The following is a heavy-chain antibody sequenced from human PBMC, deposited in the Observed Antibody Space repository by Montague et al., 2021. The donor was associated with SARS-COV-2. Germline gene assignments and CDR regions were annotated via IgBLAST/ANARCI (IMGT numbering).Heavy chain of an antibody. D-gene: IGHD4-11*01. V-gene: IGHV4-34*01. CDR2: INHSGST. J-gene: IGHJ6*02. Sequence: SETLSLTCAVYGGSFSGDYWSWIRQPPGKGLEWIGEINHSGSTNYNPSLKSRVSIAVETAKNQCSLKLSSMTAADTAVYYCERGTTVTNLFYYYYGMDAWGQGTPVTVSS. CDR3: ERGTTVTNLFYYYYGMDA. CDR1: GGSFSGDY.